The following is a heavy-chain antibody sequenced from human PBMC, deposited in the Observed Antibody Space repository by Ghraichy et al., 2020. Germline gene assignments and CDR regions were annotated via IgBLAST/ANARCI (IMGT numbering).Heavy chain of an antibody. V-gene: IGHV3-15*01. CDR1: GLIFSDAL. CDR2: IKTKPDGGTT. J-gene: IGHJ4*02. CDR3: TTVKWIQPI. D-gene: IGHD5-18*01. Sequence: GGSLRLSCAASGLIFSDALMIWVRQAPGRGLEWVVRIKTKPDGGTTDYAASVKGRFTITRDDSKNMLYLQMNSLETEDTAIYYCTTVKWIQPIWGQGTLVTVSS.